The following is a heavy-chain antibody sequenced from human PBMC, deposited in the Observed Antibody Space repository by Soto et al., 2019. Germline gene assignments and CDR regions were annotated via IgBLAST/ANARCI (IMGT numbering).Heavy chain of an antibody. V-gene: IGHV4-31*03. CDR2: IYYSGST. D-gene: IGHD5-18*01. Sequence: SETLSLTCTVSGGSISSGGYYWSWIRQHPGKGLEWIGYIYYSGSTYYNPSLKSRATIAVDTSKDQFSLKLSSVTAADTAVYYWSRDSGYNYGSDFDYWSQGTLVTVSS. CDR1: GGSISSGGYY. J-gene: IGHJ4*02. CDR3: SRDSGYNYGSDFDY.